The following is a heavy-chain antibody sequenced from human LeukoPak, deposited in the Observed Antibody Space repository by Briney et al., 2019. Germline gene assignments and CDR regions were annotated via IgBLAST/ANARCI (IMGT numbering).Heavy chain of an antibody. CDR2: ISSRSSTI. V-gene: IGHV3-48*01. Sequence: GGSLRLSCAASGITFITHSLNWVRQVPGKGLEWISYISSRSSTIYYADPVRGRFTISRDDANNSLYLQMNSLRADDTAVYYCATLEFADSWGQGTPVTVSS. CDR3: ATLEFADS. CDR1: GITFITHS. J-gene: IGHJ4*02. D-gene: IGHD3-10*01.